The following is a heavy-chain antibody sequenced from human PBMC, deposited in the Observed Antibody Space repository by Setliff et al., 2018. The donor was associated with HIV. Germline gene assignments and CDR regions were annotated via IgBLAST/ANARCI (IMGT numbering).Heavy chain of an antibody. J-gene: IGHJ4*02. D-gene: IGHD2-21*02. Sequence: SETLSLTCTVSGGSFSNFFWNWIRQPPGKGLEWIGYINSSGTTNYNPSLKNRVNISIDPSKNHFTLRLSSVTAADTAVYYCARIFGGNSAPFDYWGQGILVTVSS. CDR2: INSSGTT. CDR1: GGSFSNFF. CDR3: ARIFGGNSAPFDY. V-gene: IGHV4-4*09.